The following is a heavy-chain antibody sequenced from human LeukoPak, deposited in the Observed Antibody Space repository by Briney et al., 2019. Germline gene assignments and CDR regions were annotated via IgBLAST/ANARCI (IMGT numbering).Heavy chain of an antibody. Sequence: SETLSLTCTVSGGSISSSSYYWGWIRQPAGKGLEWIGRIYTSGSTNYNPSLKSRVTMSVDTSKNQFSLKLSSVTAADTAVYYCARGQAIQLWLDYWGQGTLVTVSS. J-gene: IGHJ4*02. D-gene: IGHD5-18*01. CDR1: GGSISSSSYY. V-gene: IGHV4-61*02. CDR2: IYTSGST. CDR3: ARGQAIQLWLDY.